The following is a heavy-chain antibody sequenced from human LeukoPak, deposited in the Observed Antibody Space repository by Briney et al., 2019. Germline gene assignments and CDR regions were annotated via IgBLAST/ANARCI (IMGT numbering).Heavy chain of an antibody. D-gene: IGHD6-13*01. V-gene: IGHV4-61*01. CDR3: ARTKGHGSSWYYGMDV. Sequence: PSETLSLTCTVSGGSVSSGSYYWSWIRQPPGKGLEWIGYIYNSGSTNYNPSLKSRVTISVDTSKNQFSLKLSSVTAADTAVYYCARTKGHGSSWYYGMDVWGQGTTVTVSS. CDR2: IYNSGST. CDR1: GGSVSSGSYY. J-gene: IGHJ6*02.